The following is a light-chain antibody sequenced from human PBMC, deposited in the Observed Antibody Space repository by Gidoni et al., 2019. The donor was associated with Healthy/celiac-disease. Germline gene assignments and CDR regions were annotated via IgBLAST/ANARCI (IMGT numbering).Light chain of an antibody. CDR2: DAS. CDR3: QQRSNWPLT. Sequence: ERATLSCRASQSVRSYLAWYQQKPGQAPRILIYDASNRATGIPARFSGSGSGTDFTLTISSLEPEDFAVYYCQQRSNWPLTFGGGTKVEIK. CDR1: QSVRSY. J-gene: IGKJ4*01. V-gene: IGKV3-11*01.